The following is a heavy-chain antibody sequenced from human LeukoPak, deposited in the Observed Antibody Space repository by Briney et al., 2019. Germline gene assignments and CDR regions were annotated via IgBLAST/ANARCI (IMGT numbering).Heavy chain of an antibody. CDR2: IQNSAIYRAKI. CDR1: GGSLGSYY. J-gene: IGHJ6*02. CDR3: ARLSSTLYYSMDV. Sequence: SETLSLTCVVSGGSLGSYYWTWIRQPPGKGLEWVGYIQNSAIYRAKIKSSPSLQSRVSLSIDSSKKEVSLTVSSVTAADTAVYYCARLSSTLYYSMDVWGPGTAVTVSS. D-gene: IGHD6-6*01. V-gene: IGHV4-59*08.